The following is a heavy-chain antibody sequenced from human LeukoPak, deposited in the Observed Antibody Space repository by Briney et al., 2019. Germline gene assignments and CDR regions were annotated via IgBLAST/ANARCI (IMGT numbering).Heavy chain of an antibody. CDR3: TTSGNPSLIDM. CDR2: IYSGGST. CDR1: GFTVSSNY. V-gene: IGHV3-53*01. J-gene: IGHJ3*02. D-gene: IGHD1-26*01. Sequence: PGGSLRLSCAASGFTVSSNYMSWVRQAPGKGLEWVSVIYSGGSTYYADSVKGRFTISRDNSKNTLYLQMNSLRAEDTAVYYCTTSGNPSLIDMWGQGTMVTVSS.